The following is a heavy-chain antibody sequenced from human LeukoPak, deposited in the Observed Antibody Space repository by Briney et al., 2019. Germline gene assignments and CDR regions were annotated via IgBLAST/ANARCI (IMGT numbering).Heavy chain of an antibody. CDR3: ARVADTSGYYYGLEYYFDY. Sequence: SETLSLTCTVSGGSNSSYYWSWIRQPPGKGLEWIGYIYYSGSTNYNPSLKSRVTISVDTSKNQFSLKLSSVTAADTAVYYCARVADTSGYYYGLEYYFDYWGQGTLVTVSS. D-gene: IGHD3-22*01. J-gene: IGHJ4*02. CDR1: GGSNSSYY. V-gene: IGHV4-59*01. CDR2: IYYSGST.